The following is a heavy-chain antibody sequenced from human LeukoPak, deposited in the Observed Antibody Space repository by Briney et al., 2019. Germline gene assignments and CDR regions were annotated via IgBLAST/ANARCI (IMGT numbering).Heavy chain of an antibody. CDR2: IDSDVSST. Sequence: GGSLRLSCEVTGFTFNTHWMHWVRQAPGKGLVWVSRIDSDVSSTTYADSVKGRFTISRDNAKNTLYLQMNSLRAEDTAVYYCARETYYDFWSGYYHYYYYMDVWGKGTMVTVSS. V-gene: IGHV3-74*01. J-gene: IGHJ6*03. CDR1: GFTFNTHW. D-gene: IGHD3-3*01. CDR3: ARETYYDFWSGYYHYYYYMDV.